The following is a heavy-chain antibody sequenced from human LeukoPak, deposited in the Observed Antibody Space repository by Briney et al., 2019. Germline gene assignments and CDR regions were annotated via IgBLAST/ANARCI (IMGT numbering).Heavy chain of an antibody. J-gene: IGHJ6*03. CDR3: ARDLRGYYNYYIDV. V-gene: IGHV3-11*04. Sequence: GGSLRLSCAASGFTFSDYYMTWIRQAPGKGLEWVSSISSSGTTIYYADSVKGRFTISRDNAKNSLFVQMNTLRAEDTAVYYCARDLRGYYNYYIDVWGKGTTVTVSS. CDR1: GFTFSDYY. CDR2: ISSSGTTI.